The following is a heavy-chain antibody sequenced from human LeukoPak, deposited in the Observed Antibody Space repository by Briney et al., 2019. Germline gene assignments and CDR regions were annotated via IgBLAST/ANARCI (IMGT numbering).Heavy chain of an antibody. Sequence: GASVKVSCKASGYTFTSYYMHWVRQAPGQGLEWMGIITPSGGSTSYAQKFQGRVTMTRDTSTSTGYMELSSLRSEDTAVYYCARFDSSGYYLDYWGQVTLVTVSS. V-gene: IGHV1-46*01. D-gene: IGHD3-22*01. CDR1: GYTFTSYY. J-gene: IGHJ4*02. CDR3: ARFDSSGYYLDY. CDR2: ITPSGGST.